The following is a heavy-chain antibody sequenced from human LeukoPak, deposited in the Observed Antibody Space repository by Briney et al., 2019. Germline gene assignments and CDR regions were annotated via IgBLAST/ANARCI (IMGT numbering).Heavy chain of an antibody. CDR1: GYTFTGYY. J-gene: IGHJ4*02. CDR3: ARGSEIQLWLLAY. V-gene: IGHV1-2*02. Sequence: GASVKVSCKASGYTFTGYYIHWVRQAPGQGLEWMGCINPNSGGTNYAQKFQGRVTMTRDTSISTAYMELSRLTSDDTAVYSCARGSEIQLWLLAYWGQGTLVTVSS. D-gene: IGHD5-18*01. CDR2: INPNSGGT.